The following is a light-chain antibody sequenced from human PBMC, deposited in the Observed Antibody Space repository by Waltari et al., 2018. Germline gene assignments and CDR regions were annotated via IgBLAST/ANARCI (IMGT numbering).Light chain of an antibody. CDR1: HIGSTR. Sequence: SYALTQPPSVSVAPGKTARTTCRGKHIGSTRVHWYQQKPGQAPVLVIYYDSDRPSGIPERVSGSNSGNMATLTISRVEAGDEADYYCQVWDGSSGHLVFGTGTKVTVL. V-gene: IGLV3-21*04. J-gene: IGLJ1*01. CDR2: YDS. CDR3: QVWDGSSGHLV.